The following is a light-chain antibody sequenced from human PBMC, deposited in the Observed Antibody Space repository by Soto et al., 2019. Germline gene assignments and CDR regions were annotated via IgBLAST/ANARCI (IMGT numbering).Light chain of an antibody. CDR3: QQYGRSPPVT. Sequence: ESVLTPAPSTLSLSPGERATLSCRASESVSSSYLAWYQQKPGQAPRLLIYGGSSRATGIPDRFSGSGSGTDFTLTISRLEPEDFAVYYCQQYGRSPPVTFGQGTRLEI. J-gene: IGKJ5*01. CDR2: GGS. CDR1: ESVSSSY. V-gene: IGKV3-20*01.